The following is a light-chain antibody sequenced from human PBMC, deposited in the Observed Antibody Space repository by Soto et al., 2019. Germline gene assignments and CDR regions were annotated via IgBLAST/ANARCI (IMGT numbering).Light chain of an antibody. V-gene: IGKV3-20*01. CDR3: HQQCSSPPYT. J-gene: IGKJ2*01. CDR2: GAS. Sequence: EIVLTQSPGTLSLSPGERATLSCRASQTISSTYLACYQQKPDQAPRLLIYGASSRSTGIPDMFSGSGSARDVTLTISRLEPADVAVYYCHQQCSSPPYTFGQGTKLEIK. CDR1: QTISSTY.